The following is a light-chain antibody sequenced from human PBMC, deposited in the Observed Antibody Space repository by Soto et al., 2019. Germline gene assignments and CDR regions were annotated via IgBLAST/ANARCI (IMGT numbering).Light chain of an antibody. CDR2: WSS. J-gene: IGKJ3*01. V-gene: IGKV4-1*01. CDR3: QQYQSIPFT. Sequence: DIVMTQAPDLLAVSLGERATIKCRSSQSVLHRSNGNSYVAWYQQKPGQPPKLLIYWSSTRESGVPDRFSGSGSGTDFTLPVNSLQAEDAAVYYCQQYQSIPFTFGPGTKVHI. CDR1: QSVLHRSNGNSY.